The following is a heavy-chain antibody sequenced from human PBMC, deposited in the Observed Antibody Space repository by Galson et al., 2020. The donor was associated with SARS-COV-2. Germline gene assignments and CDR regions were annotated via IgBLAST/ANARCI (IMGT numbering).Heavy chain of an antibody. Sequence: TLSLTCTVSGGSISSGGYYWSWIRQHPGKGLEWIGYIYYSGSTYYNPSIKSRVTISVDTSKNQFSLKLSSVTAADTAVYYCARASRTIFGVVKHFDYWGQGTLVTVSS. D-gene: IGHD3-3*01. CDR1: GGSISSGGYY. J-gene: IGHJ4*02. CDR3: ARASRTIFGVVKHFDY. CDR2: IYYSGST. V-gene: IGHV4-31*03.